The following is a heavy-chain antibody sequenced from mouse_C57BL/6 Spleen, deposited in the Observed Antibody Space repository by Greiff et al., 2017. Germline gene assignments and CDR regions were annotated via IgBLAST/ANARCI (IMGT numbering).Heavy chain of an antibody. CDR1: GYTFTNYW. CDR3: TRGDDYDGFDY. D-gene: IGHD2-4*01. CDR2: IDPSDSET. V-gene: IGHV1-52*01. J-gene: IGHJ2*01. Sequence: VQLQQSGAELVRPGTSVKMSCKASGYTFTNYWIGWVKQRPIQGLEWIGNIDPSDSETHYNQKFKDKATLTVDKSSSTAYMQLSSLTSEDSAVYYSTRGDDYDGFDYWGQGTTLTVSS.